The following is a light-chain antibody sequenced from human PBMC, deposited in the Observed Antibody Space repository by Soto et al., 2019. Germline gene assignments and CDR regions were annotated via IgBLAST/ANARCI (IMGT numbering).Light chain of an antibody. CDR3: SSYTSSSTYVV. CDR1: SSDVGGYNY. J-gene: IGLJ2*01. Sequence: QSALTQPASVSGSPGQSITISCTGTSSDVGGYNYVSWYQQHPGIAPKLMIYDVSNRPSGVSNRFSGSKSGNTASLTISGLQAEDEADYYCSSYTSSSTYVVFGGGTMLTVL. V-gene: IGLV2-14*01. CDR2: DVS.